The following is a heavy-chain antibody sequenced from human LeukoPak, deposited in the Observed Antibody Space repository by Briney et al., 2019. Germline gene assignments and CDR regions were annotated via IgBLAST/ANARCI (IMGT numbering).Heavy chain of an antibody. V-gene: IGHV3-23*01. J-gene: IGHJ6*03. CDR2: ISGSGGST. D-gene: IGHD6-19*01. Sequence: GGSLRLSCAASGFTFSSYGRSWVRQAPGKGLEWVSAISGSGGSTYYADSVKGRFTISRDNSKNTLYLQMNSLRAEDTAVYYCAKAGKGIAVAGVHEYYYYYMDVWGKGTTVTISS. CDR3: AKAGKGIAVAGVHEYYYYYMDV. CDR1: GFTFSSYG.